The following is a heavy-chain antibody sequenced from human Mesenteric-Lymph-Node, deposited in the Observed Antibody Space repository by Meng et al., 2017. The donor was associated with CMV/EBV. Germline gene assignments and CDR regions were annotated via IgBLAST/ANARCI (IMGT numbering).Heavy chain of an antibody. J-gene: IGHJ1*01. CDR1: TFTGYY. CDR3: ARGYSSSWYSTQKSGYFQH. D-gene: IGHD6-13*01. V-gene: IGHV1-2*04. Sequence: TFTGYYMHWVRQAPGQGLEWMGWINPNSGGTNYAQKFQGWVTMTRDTSISTAYMELSRLRSDDTAVYYCARGYSSSWYSTQKSGYFQHWGQGTLVTVSS. CDR2: INPNSGGT.